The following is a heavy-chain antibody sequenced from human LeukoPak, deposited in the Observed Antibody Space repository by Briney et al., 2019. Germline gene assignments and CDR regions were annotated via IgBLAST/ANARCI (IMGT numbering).Heavy chain of an antibody. D-gene: IGHD2-2*01. V-gene: IGHV1-2*02. CDR1: GYTFTGYY. CDR3: ARSTQLNCSSTSCYSGTFDY. Sequence: ASVKVSCKASGYTFTGYYMHWVRQAPGQGLEWMGWINPNSGGTNYAQKFQGRVTMTRDTSISTAYMELSRLRSDDTAVYYCARSTQLNCSSTSCYSGTFDYWGQGTLVTVSS. CDR2: INPNSGGT. J-gene: IGHJ4*02.